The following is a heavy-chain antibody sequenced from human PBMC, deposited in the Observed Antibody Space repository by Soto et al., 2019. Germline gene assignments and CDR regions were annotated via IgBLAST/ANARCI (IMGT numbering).Heavy chain of an antibody. D-gene: IGHD3-3*01. V-gene: IGHV3-23*01. J-gene: IGHJ4*02. Sequence: GGSLRLSCAASGFTFSRYAMNWGLQAPWKGLEWVSAISGSGGSTYYADSVKGRFTISRDNSKSTLYLQMNSLRAEDTAVYYCAKQETIFGVVITYYFDSWGQGTLVTVSS. CDR3: AKQETIFGVVITYYFDS. CDR1: GFTFSRYA. CDR2: ISGSGGST.